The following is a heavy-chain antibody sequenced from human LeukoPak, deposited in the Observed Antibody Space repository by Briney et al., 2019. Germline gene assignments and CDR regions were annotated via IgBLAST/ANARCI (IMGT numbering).Heavy chain of an antibody. CDR1: GFTFSSYA. CDR2: ISYDGSNK. D-gene: IGHD3-10*01. J-gene: IGHJ4*02. Sequence: GGSLRLSCAASGFTFSSYAMHWVHQAPGKGLEWVAVISYDGSNKYYADSVKGRFTISRDNSKNTLYLQMNSLRAEDTAVYYCARAEGGDELLWFDVQFDYWGQGTLVTVSS. CDR3: ARAEGGDELLWFDVQFDY. V-gene: IGHV3-30-3*01.